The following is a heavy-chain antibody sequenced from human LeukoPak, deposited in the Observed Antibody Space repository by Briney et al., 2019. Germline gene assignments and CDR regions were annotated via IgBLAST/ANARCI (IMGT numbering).Heavy chain of an antibody. V-gene: IGHV3-21*01. Sequence: GSRRLSGAASGFTFSSYTMNGVRQAPGEGLEWVSSISSRSSYIYSADSGKGRFPNSRDNAKNSLYLQMKSLRAEETAVYYCVRERGYSGYGYYYGMDVWGQGTTDTVS. CDR1: GFTFSSYT. D-gene: IGHD5-12*01. CDR3: VRERGYSGYGYYYGMDV. J-gene: IGHJ6*02. CDR2: ISSRSSYI.